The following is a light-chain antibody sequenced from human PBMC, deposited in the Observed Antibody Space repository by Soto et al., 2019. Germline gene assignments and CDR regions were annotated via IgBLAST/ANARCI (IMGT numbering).Light chain of an antibody. CDR1: QSVSRY. CDR3: QQRSNLPLT. Sequence: EIVLTQSPGTLSLSPGERATLSCRASQSVSRYLAWYQQKPGQAPRLLIYDASTRAPGISARFSGSWAGTDFTLTISSLESEDFAVYYCQQRSNLPLTFGQGTKVEVK. V-gene: IGKV3-11*01. J-gene: IGKJ1*01. CDR2: DAS.